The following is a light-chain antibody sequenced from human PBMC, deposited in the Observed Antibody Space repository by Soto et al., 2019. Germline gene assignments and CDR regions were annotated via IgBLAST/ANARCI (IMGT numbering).Light chain of an antibody. CDR2: AAS. CDR1: QTISSW. V-gene: IGKV1-5*01. CDR3: QQYKSYLRT. J-gene: IGKJ1*01. Sequence: DIQMTQSPSTLSASVGDRVTITCRASQTISSWLAWYQQKPGKAPKLLIYAASTLESGVSSRFSGRGSGREFTLTINSLQPEDFATYYCQQYKSYLRTFGQGTKVEIK.